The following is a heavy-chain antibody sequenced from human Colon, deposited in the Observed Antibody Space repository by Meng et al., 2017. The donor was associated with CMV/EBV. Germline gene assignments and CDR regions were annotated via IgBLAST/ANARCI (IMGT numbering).Heavy chain of an antibody. V-gene: IGHV4-31*02. CDR2: IYYSGTT. CDR3: ARYRYCSSADCFNVRFFDL. J-gene: IGHJ2*01. CDR1: SGGYY. Sequence: SGGYYWTWIRQHPGEGLEWIGSIYYSGTTYYNSALKSRISISVDTSKNQFALNLNSVTAADTAVYYCARYRYCSSADCFNVRFFDLWGRGTLVTVSS. D-gene: IGHD2-2*01.